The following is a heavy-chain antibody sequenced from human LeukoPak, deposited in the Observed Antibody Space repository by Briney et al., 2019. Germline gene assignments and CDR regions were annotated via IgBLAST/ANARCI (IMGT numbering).Heavy chain of an antibody. Sequence: SVKVSCKASGGTFSSYAISWVRQAPGQGLEWMGRIIPIFGTANYAQKLQGRVTMTTDTSTSTAYMELRSLRSDDTAVYYCARDAAHYNSGSYREFDYWGQGTLVTVSS. CDR1: GGTFSSYA. D-gene: IGHD3-10*01. CDR2: IIPIFGTA. V-gene: IGHV1-69*05. CDR3: ARDAAHYNSGSYREFDY. J-gene: IGHJ4*02.